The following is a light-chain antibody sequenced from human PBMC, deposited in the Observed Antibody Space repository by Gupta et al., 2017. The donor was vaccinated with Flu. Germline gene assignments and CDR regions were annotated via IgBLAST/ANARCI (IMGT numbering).Light chain of an antibody. CDR2: EVS. CDR1: NSDVGGYNY. Sequence: QSALTQPPSASGSLGQSVPISCTGTNSDVGGYNYVSWYQQHPDKAPKLMIYEVSKRPSGVPDRFSGSKAGNTASLTVSGLQAEDEADYYCSSYAGSITPYVFGTGTKVTVL. V-gene: IGLV2-8*01. J-gene: IGLJ1*01. CDR3: SSYAGSITPYV.